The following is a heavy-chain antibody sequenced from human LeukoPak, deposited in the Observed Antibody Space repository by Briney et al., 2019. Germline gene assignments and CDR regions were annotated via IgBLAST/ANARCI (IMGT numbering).Heavy chain of an antibody. D-gene: IGHD1-26*01. CDR2: ITSSSSYI. V-gene: IGHV3-21*01. Sequence: GGSLRLSCAASGFTFSTYTMNWVRQAPGKGLEWVSSITSSSSYIYYADSVKGRFTISRDNAKNSLYLQMNSLRVEDTAVYYCARGHLGNWFDPWGQGTLVTVSS. CDR3: ARGHLGNWFDP. J-gene: IGHJ5*02. CDR1: GFTFSTYT.